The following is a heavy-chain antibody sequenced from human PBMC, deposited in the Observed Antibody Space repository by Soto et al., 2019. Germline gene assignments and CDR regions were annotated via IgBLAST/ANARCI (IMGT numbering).Heavy chain of an antibody. CDR3: AKGGYTFAYE. J-gene: IGHJ4*02. Sequence: GSLRLSCAASGFTFSSYWMHWVRQAPGKGLVWVSRINSDGSSTFYADSVKGRFTISRDNAKNTLYLQMTSLRADDTAVYYCAKGGYTFAYEWGQGALVTVSS. CDR2: INSDGSST. D-gene: IGHD5-18*01. CDR1: GFTFSSYW. V-gene: IGHV3-74*01.